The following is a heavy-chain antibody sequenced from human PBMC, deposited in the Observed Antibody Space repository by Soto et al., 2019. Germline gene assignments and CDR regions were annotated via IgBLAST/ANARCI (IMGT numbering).Heavy chain of an antibody. V-gene: IGHV3-33*01. CDR2: IWYDGSNK. J-gene: IGHJ4*02. D-gene: IGHD3-9*01. CDR3: ARESFNPLGIFNY. CDR1: GFTFSSYG. Sequence: PGGSLRLSCAASGFTFSSYGMHWVRQAPGKGLEWVAVIWYDGSNKYYADSVKGRFTISRDNSKNTLYLQMNSLRAEDTAVYYCARESFNPLGIFNYWGQGTLVIISS.